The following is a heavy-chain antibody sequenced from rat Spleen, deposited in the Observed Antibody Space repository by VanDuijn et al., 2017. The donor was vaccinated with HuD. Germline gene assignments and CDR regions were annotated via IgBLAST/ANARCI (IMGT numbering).Heavy chain of an antibody. J-gene: IGHJ3*01. CDR1: GFTFSDYN. CDR3: TTENYWFTY. D-gene: IGHD1-10*01. Sequence: EVRLVESGGGLVRPGRSLKLSCAASGFTFSDYNMAWVRQAPKKGLEWVAAISFDGSTTHYRDSVKSRFTISRDNTKSTLYLQMNSLRSEDTATYYCTTENYWFTYWGQGTLVTVSS. V-gene: IGHV5-7*01. CDR2: ISFDGSTT.